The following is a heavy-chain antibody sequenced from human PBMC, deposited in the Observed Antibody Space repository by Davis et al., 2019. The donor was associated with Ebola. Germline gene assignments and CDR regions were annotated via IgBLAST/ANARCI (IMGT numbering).Heavy chain of an antibody. D-gene: IGHD4-17*01. CDR1: GFTFSSYE. CDR3: AREYGYYGMDV. CDR2: IYSGGST. Sequence: GESLKISCAASGFTFSSYEMNWVRQAPGKGLEWVSVIYSGGSTYYADSVKGRFTISRHNSKNTLYLQMNSLRAEDTAVYYCAREYGYYGMDVWGQGTTVTVSS. J-gene: IGHJ6*02. V-gene: IGHV3-53*04.